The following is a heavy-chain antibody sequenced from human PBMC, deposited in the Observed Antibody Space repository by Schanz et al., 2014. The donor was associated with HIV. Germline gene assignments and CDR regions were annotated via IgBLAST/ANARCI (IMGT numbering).Heavy chain of an antibody. Sequence: QVHLVQSGAEVRKPGASVTVSCKASGYSFNDYYIHWVRQAPGQGLEWMGWISPDSGATDYAQNFQGRVTMTRHTSMTTVYMDLSRVTSDDTALYFCARAPPRDSSGYYPFDYWGQGTLVTVSS. J-gene: IGHJ4*02. CDR3: ARAPPRDSSGYYPFDY. D-gene: IGHD3-22*01. CDR2: ISPDSGAT. V-gene: IGHV1-2*02. CDR1: GYSFNDYY.